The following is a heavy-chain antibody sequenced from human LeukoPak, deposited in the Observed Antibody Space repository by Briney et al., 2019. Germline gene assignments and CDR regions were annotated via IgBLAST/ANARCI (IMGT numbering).Heavy chain of an antibody. J-gene: IGHJ3*02. CDR3: ARSISSGWYPDAFDI. D-gene: IGHD6-19*01. V-gene: IGHV1-2*02. CDR2: INPNSGGT. CDR1: GYTFTGYY. Sequence: ASVKVSCKASGYTFTGYYMHWVRQAPGQGLEWMGWINPNSGGTNYAQKLQGRVTMTRDTSISTAYMELSRLRSDDTAVYYCARSISSGWYPDAFDIWGQGTMVTVSS.